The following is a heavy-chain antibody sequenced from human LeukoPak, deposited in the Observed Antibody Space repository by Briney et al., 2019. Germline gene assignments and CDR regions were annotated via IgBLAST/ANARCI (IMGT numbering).Heavy chain of an antibody. V-gene: IGHV3-9*03. D-gene: IGHD3-16*01. CDR1: GFTFDDYA. CDR2: ISWNSGRI. CDR3: AKGGTPSIPDYMDV. J-gene: IGHJ6*03. Sequence: GGSLRLSCAASGFTFDDYAMHWVRQAPGKGLEWVSGISWNSGRIGYEDSVKGRFTISRDKAKNSLYLQMNSLRAEDMTVYYCAKGGTPSIPDYMDVWGKGTTVTVSS.